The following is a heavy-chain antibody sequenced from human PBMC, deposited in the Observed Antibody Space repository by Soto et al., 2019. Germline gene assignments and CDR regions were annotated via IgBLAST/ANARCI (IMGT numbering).Heavy chain of an antibody. Sequence: GGSLRLSCAASGFTFSSYSMNWVRQAPGKGLEWVSYISSSSSTIYYADSVKGRFTISRDNAKNSLYLQMNSLRDEDTAVYYCANLLPQKYDYVWGSYRVSRTQNYYYGMDVWGQGTTVTVSS. CDR3: ANLLPQKYDYVWGSYRVSRTQNYYYGMDV. CDR1: GFTFSSYS. D-gene: IGHD3-16*02. CDR2: ISSSSSTI. V-gene: IGHV3-48*02. J-gene: IGHJ6*02.